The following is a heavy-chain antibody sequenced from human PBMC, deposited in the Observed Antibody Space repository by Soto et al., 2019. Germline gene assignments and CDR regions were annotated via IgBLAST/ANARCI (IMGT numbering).Heavy chain of an antibody. D-gene: IGHD3-10*01. CDR1: GFTFSSFA. J-gene: IGHJ4*02. Sequence: HPGGSLRLSCAASGFTFSSFAMTWVRQAPGKGLEWVSAIGGSGALTYYDDSVKGRFTVSRDNSKNTLYLQMSSLREEDTALYYCAKAEPLSNNELWKGCSDHWGQGTLVTVSS. CDR2: IGGSGALT. V-gene: IGHV3-23*01. CDR3: AKAEPLSNNELWKGCSDH.